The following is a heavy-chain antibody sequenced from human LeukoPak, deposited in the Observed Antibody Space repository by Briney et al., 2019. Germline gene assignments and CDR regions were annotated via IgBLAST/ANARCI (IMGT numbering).Heavy chain of an antibody. J-gene: IGHJ4*02. CDR2: ISAYNGNT. V-gene: IGHV1-18*01. D-gene: IGHD2-15*01. Sequence: GASVKVSCKASGYTFTSYGISWVRQAPGQGLEWMGWISAYNGNTNYAQKLQGRVTMTTDTSTSTAYMELRSLRSDDTAVYYCAREKYCSGGSCYNGKRGINYWGQGTLVTVSS. CDR1: GYTFTSYG. CDR3: AREKYCSGGSCYNGKRGINY.